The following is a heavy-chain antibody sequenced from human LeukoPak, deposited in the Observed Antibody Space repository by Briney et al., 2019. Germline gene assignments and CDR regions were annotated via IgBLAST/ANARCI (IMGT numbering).Heavy chain of an antibody. CDR1: GYTLTELS. CDR2: VDPGDAET. D-gene: IGHD1-1*01. V-gene: IGHV1-24*01. J-gene: IGHJ3*02. Sequence: ASVKVSCKVSGYTLTELSMHWVRQARGKGLEWMGNVDPGDAETIYAQKFQGRLTMTEDRSTDTAYMDLSSLRSEDTAVYYCATGKRSNDAFDIWGQGTRVTVSS. CDR3: ATGKRSNDAFDI.